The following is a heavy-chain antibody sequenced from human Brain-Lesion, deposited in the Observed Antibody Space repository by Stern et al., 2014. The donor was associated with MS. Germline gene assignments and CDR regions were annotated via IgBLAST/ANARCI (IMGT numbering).Heavy chain of an antibody. V-gene: IGHV4-61*02. CDR3: ARGRVVPGFQYYATDV. D-gene: IGHD2-2*01. Sequence: VQLVESGPGLVKPSQTLSLSCTVSGGSISSGGYYWSWIRQPAGKGLEWIGRIFNSVSSSYNPSLKIRVTISIDTSKNQFSLRLNSMTAADTAVYYCARGRVVPGFQYYATDVWGQGTTVIVSS. J-gene: IGHJ6*02. CDR2: IFNSVSS. CDR1: GGSISSGGYY.